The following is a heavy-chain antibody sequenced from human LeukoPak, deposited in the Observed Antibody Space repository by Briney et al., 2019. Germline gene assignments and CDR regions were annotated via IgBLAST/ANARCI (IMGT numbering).Heavy chain of an antibody. J-gene: IGHJ5*02. D-gene: IGHD1-1*01. CDR3: GRGRGTFFGDWFDP. CDR2: TYYRSKWYN. CDR1: GDSVSSNSAA. V-gene: IGHV6-1*01. Sequence: SQTLSLTCAISGDSVSSNSAAWNWISQSPSRGLEWLGRTYYRSKWYNDYAVSVKSRITINPATSKNQLSLHLNSVTPEDTAVYYCGRGRGTFFGDWFDPWGQGTLVTVSS.